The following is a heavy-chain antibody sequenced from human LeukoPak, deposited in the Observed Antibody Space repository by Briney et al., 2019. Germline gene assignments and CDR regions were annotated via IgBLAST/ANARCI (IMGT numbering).Heavy chain of an antibody. D-gene: IGHD4-11*01. CDR2: IYHSGST. V-gene: IGHV4-59*01. Sequence: PSETLSLTCTVSGGSINSFYWTWIRQPPGKAPEWVGYIYHSGSTNYNPSLKSRLTISLDTPKNQFSLKLTSVTAADTAIYYCARVGGMTTVNNAAFDVWGQGTMVTVSS. J-gene: IGHJ3*01. CDR3: ARVGGMTTVNNAAFDV. CDR1: GGSINSFY.